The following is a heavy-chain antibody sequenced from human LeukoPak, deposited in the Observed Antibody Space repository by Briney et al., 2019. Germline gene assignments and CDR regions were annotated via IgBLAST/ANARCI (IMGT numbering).Heavy chain of an antibody. D-gene: IGHD6-19*01. CDR2: FDPENGET. V-gene: IGHV1-24*01. CDR1: GYTLTELS. CDR3: ATTDDLWYSSGWYLY. Sequence: ASVKVSCKVSGYTLTELSMHWVRQAPGKGLEWMGGFDPENGETIYAQKFQGRVTITTDESTSTAYMELSSLRSEDTAVYYCATTDDLWYSSGWYLYWGQGTLVTASS. J-gene: IGHJ4*02.